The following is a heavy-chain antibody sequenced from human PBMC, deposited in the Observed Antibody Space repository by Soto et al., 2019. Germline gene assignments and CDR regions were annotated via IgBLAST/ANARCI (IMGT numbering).Heavy chain of an antibody. D-gene: IGHD1-1*01. Sequence: SETLSLTCTVSGDSISSINCYWGWIRQPPGKGLEWIGSIYYSGYTYYNPSLKSRVTISVDTSKNQFSLKLSSVTAADTALYYCARRVLQFYNYMDVWGKGTTVTVSS. CDR3: ARRVLQFYNYMDV. J-gene: IGHJ6*03. CDR2: IYYSGYT. CDR1: GDSISSINCY. V-gene: IGHV4-39*01.